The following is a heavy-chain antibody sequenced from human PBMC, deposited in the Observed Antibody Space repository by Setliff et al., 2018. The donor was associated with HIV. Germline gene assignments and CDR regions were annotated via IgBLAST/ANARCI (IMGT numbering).Heavy chain of an antibody. V-gene: IGHV4-38-2*02. CDR2: IHEKGHT. Sequence: SETLSLTCTVSGGPISTDHNWGWFRQPPGKGLEWIAGIHEKGHTNYNPSLKSRVTMSVDKSKNQFSLNVSSVTAADTAVYYCARGWGHDGFDFWGQGTMVTVSS. D-gene: IGHD7-27*01. CDR3: ARGWGHDGFDF. CDR1: GGPISTDHN. J-gene: IGHJ3*01.